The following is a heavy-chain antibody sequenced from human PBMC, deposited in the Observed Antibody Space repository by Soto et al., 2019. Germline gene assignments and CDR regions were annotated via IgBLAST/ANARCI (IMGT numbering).Heavy chain of an antibody. CDR2: IYYSGST. V-gene: IGHV4-31*03. D-gene: IGHD2-21*02. CDR1: GGSISSGGYY. CDR3: AREGCGGDCPRTPDY. J-gene: IGHJ4*02. Sequence: SETLSLTCTVSGGSISSGGYYWSWIRQHPGKGLEWIGYIYYSGSTYYNPSLKSRVTISVDTSKNQISLKLSSVTAADTAVYYCAREGCGGDCPRTPDYWGQGTLVTVSS.